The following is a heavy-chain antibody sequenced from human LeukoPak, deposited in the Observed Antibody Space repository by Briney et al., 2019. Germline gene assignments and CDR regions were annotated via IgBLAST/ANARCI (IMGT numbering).Heavy chain of an antibody. V-gene: IGHV1-58*01. CDR3: AADFYGSGIFDYFDY. CDR1: GFTFTSSA. Sequence: ASVKVSCKASGFTFTSSAVQWVRHARGQRLEWIGWIVVGSGNTNYAQKFQERVTITGDMSTSTAYMELSSLRSEDTAVYYCAADFYGSGIFDYFDYWGQGTLVTVSS. D-gene: IGHD3-10*01. CDR2: IVVGSGNT. J-gene: IGHJ4*02.